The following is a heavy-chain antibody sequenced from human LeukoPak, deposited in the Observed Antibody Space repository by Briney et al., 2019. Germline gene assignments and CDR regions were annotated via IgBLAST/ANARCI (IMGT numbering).Heavy chain of an antibody. CDR2: ISYDGSNK. CDR1: GFTFSSYA. Sequence: GGSLRLSCAASGFTFSSYAMQWVRQAPGKGLEWVAVISYDGSNKHYADSVKGRFTISRDNSKNTLYLQMNSLRAEDTAMYYCARVSQWRVLDYWGQGTLVTVPS. CDR3: ARVSQWRVLDY. D-gene: IGHD6-19*01. J-gene: IGHJ4*02. V-gene: IGHV3-30*04.